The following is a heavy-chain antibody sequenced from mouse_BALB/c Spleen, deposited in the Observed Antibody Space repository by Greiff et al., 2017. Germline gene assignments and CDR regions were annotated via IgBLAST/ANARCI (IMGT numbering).Heavy chain of an antibody. CDR1: GYTFTSYY. V-gene: IGHV1S56*01. CDR2: IYPGNVNT. D-gene: IGHD2-1*01. Sequence: LVESGPELVKPGASVRISCKASGYTFTSYYIHWVKQRPGQGLEWIGWIYPGNVNTKYNEKFKGKATLTADKSSSTAYMQLSSLTSEDSAVYFCSYGNPPYWYFDVWGAGTTVTVSS. CDR3: SYGNPPYWYFDV. J-gene: IGHJ1*01.